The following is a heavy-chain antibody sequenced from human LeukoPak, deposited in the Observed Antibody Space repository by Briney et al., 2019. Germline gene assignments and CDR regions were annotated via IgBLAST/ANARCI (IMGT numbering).Heavy chain of an antibody. CDR1: GFTFSSYG. CDR2: IRYDGSNK. CDR3: AKGGYYYDSSGCYY. J-gene: IGHJ4*02. D-gene: IGHD3-22*01. V-gene: IGHV3-30*02. Sequence: GGSLRLSCATSGFTFSSYGMHWVRQAPGKGLEWVAFIRYDGSNKYYADSVKGRFTISRDNSKNTLYLQMTSLRAEDTAVYYCAKGGYYYDSSGCYYWGQGTLVTVSS.